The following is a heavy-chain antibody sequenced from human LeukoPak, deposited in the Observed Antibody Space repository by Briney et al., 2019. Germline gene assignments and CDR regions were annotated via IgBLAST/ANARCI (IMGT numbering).Heavy chain of an antibody. CDR2: IYYSGST. D-gene: IGHD1-26*01. CDR1: GGSISSYY. J-gene: IGHJ5*02. CDR3: ARHPPPLGVRRFDP. Sequence: PSEALSLTCTVSGGSISSYYWSWIRQPPGKGLEWIGYIYYSGSTNYNPSLKSRVTISVDTSKNQFSLKLSSATAADTAVYYCARHPPPLGVRRFDPWGQGTLVTVSS. V-gene: IGHV4-59*08.